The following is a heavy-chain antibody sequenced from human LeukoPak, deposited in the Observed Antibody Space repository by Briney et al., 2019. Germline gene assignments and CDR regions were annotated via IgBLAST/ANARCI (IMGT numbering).Heavy chain of an antibody. Sequence: GTSVKVSCKASGYTLTSYGISWVRQAPGQELVCMGWTNTYNGNTNYAQNLRGRVTMTIDTSTNTAYMELRSLRSDDTAVYYCVRVSSSRGKLDAFDIWGQGTMVTVSS. D-gene: IGHD6-6*01. CDR3: VRVSSSRGKLDAFDI. V-gene: IGHV1-18*01. J-gene: IGHJ3*02. CDR2: TNTYNGNT. CDR1: GYTLTSYG.